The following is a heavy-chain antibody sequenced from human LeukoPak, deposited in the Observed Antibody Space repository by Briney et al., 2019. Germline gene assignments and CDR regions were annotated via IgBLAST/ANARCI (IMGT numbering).Heavy chain of an antibody. CDR2: ISGSGSSGGST. Sequence: PGGSLRLSCAASGFTFSSYAVGWVRQAPGKGLEWVPGISGSGSSGGSTYYADSVKGRFTISRDNANNTVYLQMNSLSAEDTAVYFCAKGSHYCTSTSCYPTRPLFDYWGQGTLVTVSS. J-gene: IGHJ4*02. D-gene: IGHD2-2*01. CDR3: AKGSHYCTSTSCYPTRPLFDY. CDR1: GFTFSSYA. V-gene: IGHV3-23*01.